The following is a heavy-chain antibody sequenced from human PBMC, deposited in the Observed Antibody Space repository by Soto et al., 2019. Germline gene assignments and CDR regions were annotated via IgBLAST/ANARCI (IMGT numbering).Heavy chain of an antibody. V-gene: IGHV3-30*18. CDR2: ISYDGSNK. Sequence: HPGGSLRLSCGASGFTFSNYGVHWVRQAPGKGLEWVAVISYDGSNKYYADSVKSRFTISRDNSKNTLYLQMNSLRAEDTAVYYCAKEDLMYSSSFYYGMDVWGQGTTVTVSS. J-gene: IGHJ6*02. CDR3: AKEDLMYSSSFYYGMDV. D-gene: IGHD6-6*01. CDR1: GFTFSNYG.